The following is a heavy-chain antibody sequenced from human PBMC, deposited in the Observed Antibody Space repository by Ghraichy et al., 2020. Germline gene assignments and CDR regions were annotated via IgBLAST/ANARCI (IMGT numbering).Heavy chain of an antibody. CDR3: ARVPDRGAYFDL. Sequence: GGSLRLSCAASGFTFSSYAMHWVRQAPGKGLEWVAVISYDGSNKYYADSVKGRFTISRDNSKNTLYLQMNSLRAEDTAVYYCARVPDRGAYFDLWGRGTLVTVSS. D-gene: IGHD1-26*01. CDR1: GFTFSSYA. J-gene: IGHJ2*01. CDR2: ISYDGSNK. V-gene: IGHV3-30-3*01.